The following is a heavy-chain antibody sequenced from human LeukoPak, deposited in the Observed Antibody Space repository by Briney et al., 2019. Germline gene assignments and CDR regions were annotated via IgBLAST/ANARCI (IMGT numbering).Heavy chain of an antibody. D-gene: IGHD5-12*01. V-gene: IGHV3-7*03. Sequence: PGGSLILSCAASGFIFSNAWMSWVRQAPGKGLEWVANIKQDGSEKYYVDSVKGRFTISRDNAKNSLYLQMNSLRAEDTAVYYCARDRGGYSGYDTFDYWGQGTLVTVSS. CDR3: ARDRGGYSGYDTFDY. CDR1: GFIFSNAW. J-gene: IGHJ4*02. CDR2: IKQDGSEK.